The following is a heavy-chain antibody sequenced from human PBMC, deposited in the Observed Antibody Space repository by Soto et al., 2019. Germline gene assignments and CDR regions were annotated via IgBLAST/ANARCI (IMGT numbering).Heavy chain of an antibody. D-gene: IGHD3-3*01. CDR3: ARAHVTIFGVVIMPHYYYYYGIDV. CDR2: MNPNSGNT. Sequence: GASVKVSCKAPGDTFTSYYLNWVRKATGQGLEWMGWMNPNSGNTGYAQKFQGRVNMTRNTSISTAYMERSSLRSEDTAVYYCARAHVTIFGVVIMPHYYYYYGIDVWGQGTTVTVSS. CDR1: GDTFTSYY. V-gene: IGHV1-8*02. J-gene: IGHJ6*02.